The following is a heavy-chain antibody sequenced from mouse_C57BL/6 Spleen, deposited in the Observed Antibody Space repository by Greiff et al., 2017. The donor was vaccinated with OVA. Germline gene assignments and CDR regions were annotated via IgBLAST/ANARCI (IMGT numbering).Heavy chain of an antibody. J-gene: IGHJ2*01. CDR2: ISDGGSYT. Sequence: EVQGVESGGGLVKPGGSLKLSCAASGFTFSSYAMSWVRQTPEKRLEWVATISDGGSYTYYPDNVKGRFTISRDNAKNNLYLQMSHLKSEDTAMYYCAREAYYSKDYYFDYWGQGTTLTVSS. V-gene: IGHV5-4*01. CDR1: GFTFSSYA. CDR3: AREAYYSKDYYFDY. D-gene: IGHD2-5*01.